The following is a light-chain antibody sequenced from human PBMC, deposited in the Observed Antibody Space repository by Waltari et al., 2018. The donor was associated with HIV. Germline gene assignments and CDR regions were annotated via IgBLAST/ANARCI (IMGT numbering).Light chain of an antibody. J-gene: IGLJ3*02. Sequence: GQRVTISCSGSSSNIGSNTVNWYHQLPGTAPKLLIYTNNPRPSGVPDRFSGSKSGTSASLAISGLQSEDEADYYCAAWDDSLNGWVFGGGTKLTVL. V-gene: IGLV1-44*01. CDR2: TNN. CDR1: SSNIGSNT. CDR3: AAWDDSLNGWV.